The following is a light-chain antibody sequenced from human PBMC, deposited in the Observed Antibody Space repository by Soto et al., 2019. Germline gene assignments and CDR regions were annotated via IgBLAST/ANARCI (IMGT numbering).Light chain of an antibody. J-gene: IGKJ1*01. CDR2: DAS. CDR1: QSVNIY. CDR3: QQRTSWPPWT. Sequence: EIVLTQSPATLSLSPGERATLSCRASQSVNIYLAWYQQRPGQAPRLLIYDASNRATGIPARSSGSGSGADFTLTISSLEPEDFAVYYCQQRTSWPPWTFGQGTKVDIK. V-gene: IGKV3-11*01.